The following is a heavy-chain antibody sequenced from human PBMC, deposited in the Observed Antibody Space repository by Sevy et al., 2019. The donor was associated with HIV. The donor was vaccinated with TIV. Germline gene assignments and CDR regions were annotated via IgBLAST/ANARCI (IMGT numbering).Heavy chain of an antibody. CDR2: IKQDGSEK. Sequence: GSLRLSCAASGFIFSRYWMTWVRQAPGKGLEWVANIKQDGSEKYYVDSVKGRFTISRDNAKNSLYLQMNILRAEDTAVYYCARVMGYCSGGSCYTWDYYGMDVWGQGTTVTVSS. J-gene: IGHJ6*02. D-gene: IGHD2-15*01. CDR3: ARVMGYCSGGSCYTWDYYGMDV. CDR1: GFIFSRYW. V-gene: IGHV3-7*01.